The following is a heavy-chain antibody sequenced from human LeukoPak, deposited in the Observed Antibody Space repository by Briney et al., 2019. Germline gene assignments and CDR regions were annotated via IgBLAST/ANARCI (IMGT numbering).Heavy chain of an antibody. D-gene: IGHD6-13*01. CDR3: AKEWKYSSSWDQYYFDS. CDR1: GFTFSNYA. J-gene: IGHJ4*02. CDR2: LSGRGDSS. V-gene: IGHV3-23*01. Sequence: QPGGSLRLSCAASGFTFSNYAMSWVRQAPGKGLEWVSALSGRGDSSYYVESVKGRFSISRDNSKNTLYLQMNSLRAEDTAVYYCAKEWKYSSSWDQYYFDSWGQGTLVTVSS.